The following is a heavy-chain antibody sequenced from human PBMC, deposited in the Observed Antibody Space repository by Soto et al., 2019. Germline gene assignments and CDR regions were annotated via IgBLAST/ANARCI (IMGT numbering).Heavy chain of an antibody. CDR3: ATRGWRYSYGSTDRLDYFDY. J-gene: IGHJ4*02. V-gene: IGHV4-31*03. D-gene: IGHD5-18*01. CDR1: GGSISSGGYY. Sequence: QVQLQESGPGLVKPSQTLSLTCTVSGGSISSGGYYWSWIRQHPGKGLEWIGYIYYSGSTYYNPSLKSRVTISVDTSKNQFSLKLSSVTAADTAVYYCATRGWRYSYGSTDRLDYFDYWGQGTLVTVSS. CDR2: IYYSGST.